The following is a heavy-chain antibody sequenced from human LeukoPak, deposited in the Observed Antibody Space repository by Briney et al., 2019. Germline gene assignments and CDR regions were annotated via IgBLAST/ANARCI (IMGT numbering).Heavy chain of an antibody. CDR2: INHSGST. Sequence: SETLSLTCAVYGGSFSGYYWSWIRQPPGKGLEWIGEINHSGSTNYNPSLKSRVTISVDTSKNQFSLKLGSVTAADTAVYYCARVKYSSSSGSDAFDIWGQGTMVTVSS. D-gene: IGHD6-6*01. CDR3: ARVKYSSSSGSDAFDI. J-gene: IGHJ3*02. V-gene: IGHV4-34*01. CDR1: GGSFSGYY.